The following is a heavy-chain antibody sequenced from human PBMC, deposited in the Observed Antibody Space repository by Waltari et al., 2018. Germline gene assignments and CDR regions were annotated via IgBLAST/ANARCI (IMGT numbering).Heavy chain of an antibody. Sequence: QVQRVQSGAEVKKPGSSVKVSCKATGGSFSSYAISWVRQAPGQGLEWFGGIIPIYGTPNYARKSQCIVTITTDESPRPAYMELISLRSEDTAVYYCARLTDRGSGYYYWGQGTLVTVSS. V-gene: IGHV1-69*05. CDR1: GGSFSSYA. CDR2: IIPIYGTP. J-gene: IGHJ4*02. CDR3: ARLTDRGSGYYY. D-gene: IGHD3-22*01.